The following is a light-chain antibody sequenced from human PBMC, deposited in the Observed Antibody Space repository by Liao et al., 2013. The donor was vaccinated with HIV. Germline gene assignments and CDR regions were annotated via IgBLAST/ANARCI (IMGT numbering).Light chain of an antibody. Sequence: SYELTQPPSLSVSPGQTASITCSGDKLGDKYAYWYQQKPGQSPVLVIYQDNKRPSGIPERFSGSNSGNTATLTISGTQAMDEADYYCQAWDSSRVFGGGTKLTVL. CDR2: QDN. CDR1: KLGDKY. V-gene: IGLV3-1*01. CDR3: QAWDSSRV. J-gene: IGLJ3*02.